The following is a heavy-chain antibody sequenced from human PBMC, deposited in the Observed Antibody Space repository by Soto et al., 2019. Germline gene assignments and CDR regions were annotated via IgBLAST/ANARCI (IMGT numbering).Heavy chain of an antibody. CDR2: IYWDDDK. V-gene: IGHV2-5*02. CDR3: PHRFHYCSGRTCAYYFDS. D-gene: IGHD2-15*01. J-gene: IGHJ4*01. Sequence: QITLKESGPTLVKPTQTLTLTCTFSGFSLSTSGVGVGWIRQPPGKALEWLGLIYWDDDKSYSPSLKTRPTIITDTANSQVVLILNHMAPVDTATYSCPHRFHYCSGRTCAYYFDSWGHGTLVTVSS. CDR1: GFSLSTSGVG.